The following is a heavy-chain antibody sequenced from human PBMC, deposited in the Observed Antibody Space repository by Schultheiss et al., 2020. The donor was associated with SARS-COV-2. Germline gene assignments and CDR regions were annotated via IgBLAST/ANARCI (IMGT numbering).Heavy chain of an antibody. CDR1: GGSISSYY. D-gene: IGHD5-12*01. V-gene: IGHV4-59*06. CDR3: ASSVVAELDY. J-gene: IGHJ4*02. CDR2: IYYSGST. Sequence: SQTLSLTCTVSGGSISSYYWSWIRQPPGKGLEWIGYIYYSGSTSYNPSLKSRVTISVDTSKNQFSLKLSSVTAADTAVYYCASSVVAELDYWGQGTLVTVSS.